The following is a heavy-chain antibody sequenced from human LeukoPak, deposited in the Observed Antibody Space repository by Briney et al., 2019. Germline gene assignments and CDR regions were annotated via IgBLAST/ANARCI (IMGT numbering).Heavy chain of an antibody. CDR3: ARDFPSGYDSEFNWFDP. CDR1: GYTFTSYG. V-gene: IGHV1-18*01. CDR2: ISAYNGNT. J-gene: IGHJ5*02. Sequence: GAPVKVSCKASGYTFTSYGISWVRQAPGQGLEWMGWISAYNGNTNYAQKLQGRVTMTTDTSTSTAYMELRSLRSDDTAVYYCARDFPSGYDSEFNWFDPWGQGTLVTVSS. D-gene: IGHD5-12*01.